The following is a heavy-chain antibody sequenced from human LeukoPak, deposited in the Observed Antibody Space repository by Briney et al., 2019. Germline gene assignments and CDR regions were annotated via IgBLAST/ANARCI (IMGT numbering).Heavy chain of an antibody. CDR2: ISGSGGST. CDR3: AKDLGSYYYYMDV. D-gene: IGHD3-10*01. V-gene: IGHV3-23*01. J-gene: IGHJ6*03. CDR1: GFTFSSYA. Sequence: TGGSLRLSCAASGFTFSSYAMSWVRQAPGKGLEWVSAISGSGGSTYYADSVKGRFTISRDNPKNTLYLQMNSLRAEDTAVYYCAKDLGSYYYYMDVWGKGTTVTVSS.